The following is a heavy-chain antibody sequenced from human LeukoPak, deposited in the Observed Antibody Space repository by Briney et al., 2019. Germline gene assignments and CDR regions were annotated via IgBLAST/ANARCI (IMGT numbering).Heavy chain of an antibody. CDR3: ARLYPSRSGYSSGWYYPAYNY. CDR1: GGSFSGYY. Sequence: PSETLSLTCTVYGGSFSGYYWSWIRRPPGKGLEWIGEIKHSGSTNYNLSLKSRVTISVDTSKNQFSLKLSSVTAADTAVYYCARLYPSRSGYSSGWYYPAYNYWGQGTLVTVSS. CDR2: IKHSGST. D-gene: IGHD6-19*01. V-gene: IGHV4-34*01. J-gene: IGHJ4*02.